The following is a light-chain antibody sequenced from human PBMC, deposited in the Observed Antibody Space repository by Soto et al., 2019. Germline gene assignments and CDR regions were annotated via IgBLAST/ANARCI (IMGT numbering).Light chain of an antibody. J-gene: IGKJ5*01. CDR2: GAS. V-gene: IGKV3-11*01. CDR1: QSVGGTF. CDR3: QQRSNWPSIT. Sequence: EIVLTQSAGAVSLSPGEGATLSCRASQSVGGTFLAWYQQKGGQAPRLLIHGASNRATGIPDRFSGSGSGTDFTLTISSLEPEDFAVYYCQQRSNWPSITFGQGTRLEIK.